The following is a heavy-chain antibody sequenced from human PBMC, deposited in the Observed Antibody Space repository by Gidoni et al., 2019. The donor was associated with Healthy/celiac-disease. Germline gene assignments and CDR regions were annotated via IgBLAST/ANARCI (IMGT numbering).Heavy chain of an antibody. J-gene: IGHJ4*02. CDR1: GGSFSGYY. Sequence: QVQLQQWGAGLLKPSETLSLTCAVYGGSFSGYYWSWIRQPPGKGLEWIGEINHSGSTNYNPSLKSRVTISVYTSKNQFSLKLSSVTAADTAVYYCARYLGYSSSWYGQWGQGTLVTVSS. D-gene: IGHD6-13*01. CDR3: ARYLGYSSSWYGQ. CDR2: INHSGST. V-gene: IGHV4-34*01.